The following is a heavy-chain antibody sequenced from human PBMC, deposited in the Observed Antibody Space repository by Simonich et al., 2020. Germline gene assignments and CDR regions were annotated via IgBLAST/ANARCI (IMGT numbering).Heavy chain of an antibody. Sequence: QVQLQESGPGLVKPSETLSLTCAVSGYSISSGYYWGWIRQPPGKGLEWIGSIYHRGSTYYNPCRKDRVTISVDTSKNQFSLKLSSVTAADTAVYYCARVGYSNYYYYGMDVWGQGTTVTVSS. CDR3: ARVGYSNYYYYGMDV. CDR2: IYHRGST. CDR1: GYSISSGYY. D-gene: IGHD6-13*01. V-gene: IGHV4-38-2*01. J-gene: IGHJ6*02.